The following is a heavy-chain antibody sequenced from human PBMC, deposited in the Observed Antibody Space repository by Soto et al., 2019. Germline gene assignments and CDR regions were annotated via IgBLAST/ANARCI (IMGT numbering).Heavy chain of an antibody. CDR1: GFTSSSYG. Sequence: PGGSLRLSCAASGFTSSSYGMHWVRQAPGKGLEWVAVIWYDGSNKYYADSVKGRFTISRDNSKNTLYLQMNSLRAEDTAVYYCARDSGDGYNRANFDYWGQGTLVTVSS. CDR2: IWYDGSNK. J-gene: IGHJ4*02. CDR3: ARDSGDGYNRANFDY. D-gene: IGHD5-12*01. V-gene: IGHV3-33*01.